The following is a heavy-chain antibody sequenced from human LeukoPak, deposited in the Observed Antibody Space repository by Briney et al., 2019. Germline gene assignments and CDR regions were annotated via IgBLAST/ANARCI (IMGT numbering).Heavy chain of an antibody. D-gene: IGHD6-13*01. J-gene: IGHJ4*02. CDR2: IYYGGST. CDR1: GGSISNYY. Sequence: KASETLSLTCTVSGGSISNYYWSWIRQPPGRGLEWIGYIYYGGSTNYNPSLKSRVTMSVDTSKNQFSLKLSSVTAADMAVYYCARAAAATVGLLDYWGQGTLVTVSS. CDR3: ARAAAATVGLLDY. V-gene: IGHV4-59*01.